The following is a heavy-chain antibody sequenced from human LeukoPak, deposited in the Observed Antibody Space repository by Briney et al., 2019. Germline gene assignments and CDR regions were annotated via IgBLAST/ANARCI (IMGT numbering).Heavy chain of an antibody. J-gene: IGHJ3*02. D-gene: IGHD3-22*01. V-gene: IGHV3-23*01. CDR1: GFTFSSYG. CDR3: AKVGYYYDSSGYYFDAFDI. CDR2: ISGSGGST. Sequence: PGGSLRLSCAASGFTFSSYGMSWVRQAPGKGLEWVSAISGSGGSTYYADSVKGRFTISRDNSKNTLYLQMNSLRAEDTAVYYCAKVGYYYDSSGYYFDAFDIWGQGKMVTVSS.